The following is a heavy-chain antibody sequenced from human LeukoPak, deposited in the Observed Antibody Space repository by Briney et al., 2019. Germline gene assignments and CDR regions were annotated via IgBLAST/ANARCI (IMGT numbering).Heavy chain of an antibody. V-gene: IGHV4-59*01. CDR3: ARDSQYYYDTSGWVGGSAFDI. Sequence: PSETLSLTCTVSGASISSYYWSWIRQPPGKGLEWIGYIHYSGSTNYNPSLKSRVSISLHTSDNQFSLKMNSVTAADTAMCYCARDSQYYYDTSGWVGGSAFDIWGQGTMLTVSS. D-gene: IGHD3-22*01. J-gene: IGHJ3*02. CDR1: GASISSYY. CDR2: IHYSGST.